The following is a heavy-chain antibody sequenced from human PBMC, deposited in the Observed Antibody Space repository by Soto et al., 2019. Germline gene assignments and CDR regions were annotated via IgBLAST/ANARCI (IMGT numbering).Heavy chain of an antibody. CDR3: TTARPYYDFWSGYYAYFYYGMDV. V-gene: IGHV3-15*07. J-gene: IGHJ6*02. CDR2: VKSKTDGGTT. CDR1: GCPFSNAW. Sequence: GGSLRLSCASSGCPFSNAWINWVRQAPGKGLEWVGRVKSKTDGGTTDYAAPVKGRFTISRDDSKNTLYLQMNSLKTEDTAVYYCTTARPYYDFWSGYYAYFYYGMDVWGQGTTVTVSS. D-gene: IGHD3-3*01.